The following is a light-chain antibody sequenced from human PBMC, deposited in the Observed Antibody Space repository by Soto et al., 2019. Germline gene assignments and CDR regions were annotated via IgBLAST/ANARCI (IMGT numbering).Light chain of an antibody. J-gene: IGKJ3*01. CDR3: QQRSNWL. CDR1: QGVSRY. CDR2: DTS. V-gene: IGKV3-11*01. Sequence: EVVLTQSPATLSLSPGERATLSCRASQGVSRYLAWYQQKPGQSPRLLIYDTSNRATGIPARFSGSGSGTDFTITINSLEPEDFAVYYCQQRSNWLFGPGTRVDIK.